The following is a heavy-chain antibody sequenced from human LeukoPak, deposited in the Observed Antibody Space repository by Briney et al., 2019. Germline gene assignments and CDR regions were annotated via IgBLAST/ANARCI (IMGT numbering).Heavy chain of an antibody. V-gene: IGHV4-39*01. J-gene: IGHJ6*03. CDR1: GGSINSANYI. Sequence: SETLSLTCTVSGGSINSANYIWGWLRQPPGKGLEWIGSIYYSETTYDNPSLKSRVTISIETSKNQFSLKLRSVTASDTAVYYCARQRADYYYYYVDVWGKGTTVAVS. CDR3: ARQRADYYYYYVDV. CDR2: IYYSETT.